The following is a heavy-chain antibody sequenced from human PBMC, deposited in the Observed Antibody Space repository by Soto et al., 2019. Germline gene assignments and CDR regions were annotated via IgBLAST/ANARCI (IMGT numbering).Heavy chain of an antibody. CDR1: GGSISSGGYY. V-gene: IGHV4-31*03. D-gene: IGHD3-22*01. J-gene: IGHJ4*02. CDR3: ARAPDYYYDSSGSLLGGFDY. Sequence: TSETLSLTSTVSGGSISSGGYYWSWIRQHPGKGLEWIGYIYYSGSTYYNPSLKSRVTISVDTSKNQFSLKLSSVTAADTAVYYCARAPDYYYDSSGSLLGGFDYWGQGTLVTVSS. CDR2: IYYSGST.